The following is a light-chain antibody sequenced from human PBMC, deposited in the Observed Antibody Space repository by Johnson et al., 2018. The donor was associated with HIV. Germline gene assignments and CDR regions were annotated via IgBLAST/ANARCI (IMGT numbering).Light chain of an antibody. CDR3: GTWDSSLRAV. CDR1: SSNIGNNY. J-gene: IGLJ1*01. CDR2: DNN. V-gene: IGLV1-51*01. Sequence: QSVLTQPPSVSAAPGQKVTISCSGSSSNIGNNYVSWYQQLPGTAPKLLIYDNNKRPSGIPDRFSGSKSGTSATLGITGLQTGDEADYYGGTWDSSLRAVFGPGTKVTVL.